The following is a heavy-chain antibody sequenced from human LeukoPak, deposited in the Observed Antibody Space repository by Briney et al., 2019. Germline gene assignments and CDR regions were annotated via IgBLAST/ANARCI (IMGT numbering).Heavy chain of an antibody. D-gene: IGHD3-9*01. Sequence: KPSETLSLTCTVSGGSINSYYWSWIRQPAGKGLEWIGRIDTSGSTNYNPSLKSRVTMSVDTSKNQFSLKLSSVTAADTAVYYCARVYDLLFRDCYFDLWGRGTLVTVSS. V-gene: IGHV4-4*07. J-gene: IGHJ2*01. CDR2: IDTSGST. CDR1: GGSINSYY. CDR3: ARVYDLLFRDCYFDL.